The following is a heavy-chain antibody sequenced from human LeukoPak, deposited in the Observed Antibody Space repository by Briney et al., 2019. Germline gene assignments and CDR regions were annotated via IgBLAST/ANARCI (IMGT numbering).Heavy chain of an antibody. V-gene: IGHV5-51*01. D-gene: IGHD6-19*01. CDR2: IYPGDSDT. J-gene: IGHJ2*01. Sequence: GESLQISCKGSGYRFTSYWIGWVRQLPGKGLEWMGIIYPGDSDTTYSPSFQGQVIISADKSIGTAYLQWSSLQASDTAMYYCARRLAVPGAVYWHFDLWGRGTLVTVSS. CDR3: ARRLAVPGAVYWHFDL. CDR1: GYRFTSYW.